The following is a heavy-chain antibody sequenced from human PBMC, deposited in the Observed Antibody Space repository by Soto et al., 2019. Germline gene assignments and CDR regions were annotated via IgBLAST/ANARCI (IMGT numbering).Heavy chain of an antibody. J-gene: IGHJ4*02. CDR3: AGEKVGTTGIDF. CDR2: MNPNSGNT. Sequence: QAQLVQSGAEVKKPGASVTVSCKASGYTFTGYDINWLRHATGQGLEWMGWMNPNSGNTGYAQNFQGRVTMSRANSITTAYMELTSLRDDDSAVYYCAGEKVGTTGIDFWGQGTLVTVSS. CDR1: GYTFTGYD. V-gene: IGHV1-8*01. D-gene: IGHD1-26*01.